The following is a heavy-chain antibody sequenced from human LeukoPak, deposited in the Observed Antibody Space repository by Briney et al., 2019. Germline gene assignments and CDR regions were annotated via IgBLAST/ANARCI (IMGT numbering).Heavy chain of an antibody. V-gene: IGHV4-39*01. CDR2: IYYSGSA. CDR3: ARHWVVTPNY. CDR1: GGSISNSSYY. Sequence: AETLSLTCIVSGGSISNSSYYWGWIRQPPGKGLEWIGSIYYSGSAYYNPSLKSRVTISVDTSKNQFSLKLTSVTAADTAVYYCARHWVVTPNYWGQGTLVTVSS. J-gene: IGHJ4*02. D-gene: IGHD4-23*01.